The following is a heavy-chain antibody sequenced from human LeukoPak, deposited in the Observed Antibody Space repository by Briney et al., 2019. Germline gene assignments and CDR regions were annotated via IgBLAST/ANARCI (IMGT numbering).Heavy chain of an antibody. CDR1: GFTVSSNY. CDR2: IYSGGST. D-gene: IGHD3-10*01. J-gene: IGHJ4*02. CDR3: ARDGRLWFGEFGFDY. V-gene: IGHV3-53*01. Sequence: PGGSLRLSCAASGFTVSSNYMSWVRQAPGKGLEWVSVIYSGGSTYYADSVKGRFTISRDNSKNTLYLQMNSLRAEDTAVYYCARDGRLWFGEFGFDYWGQGTLVTVSS.